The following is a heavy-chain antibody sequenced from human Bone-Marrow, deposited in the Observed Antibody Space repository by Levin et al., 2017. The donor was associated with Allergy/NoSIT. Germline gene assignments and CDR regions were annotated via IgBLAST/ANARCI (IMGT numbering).Heavy chain of an antibody. V-gene: IGHV4-61*01. J-gene: IGHJ4*02. D-gene: IGHD2-15*01. CDR1: DSSVSSGTYY. Sequence: AGGSLRLSCTVSDSSVSSGTYYWNWIRQVPGRGLEWIGYIYYSGTTNYNPSLESRVTISLDTSKNQFSLKLTSVTAADTAVYYCARDSCTGGTCYSFSYWGQGTLVTVSS. CDR2: IYYSGTT. CDR3: ARDSCTGGTCYSFSY.